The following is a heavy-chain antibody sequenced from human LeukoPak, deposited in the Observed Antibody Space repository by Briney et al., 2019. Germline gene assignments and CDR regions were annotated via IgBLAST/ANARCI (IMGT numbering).Heavy chain of an antibody. Sequence: PGGSLRLSCAASGLTFSSYAMSWVRRAPGKGLEWVSAISGSGGSTYYADSVKGRFTISRDNSKNTLYLQMNSLRAEDTAVYYCAKDGQWLPGDYFDYWGQGTLVTVSS. CDR3: AKDGQWLPGDYFDY. D-gene: IGHD6-19*01. J-gene: IGHJ4*02. CDR2: ISGSGGST. V-gene: IGHV3-23*01. CDR1: GLTFSSYA.